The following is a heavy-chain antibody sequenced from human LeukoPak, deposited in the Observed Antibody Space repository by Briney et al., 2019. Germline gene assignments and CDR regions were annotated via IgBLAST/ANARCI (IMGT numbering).Heavy chain of an antibody. D-gene: IGHD3-22*01. CDR1: GYTFRNYG. CDR2: ISAYNGVT. J-gene: IGHJ4*02. Sequence: ASVKVSCKASGYTFRNYGITWVRQAPGQGLEWMGWISAYNGVTHYAQNLQGRVTMTTDTSTSTAYMELRSLRSDDTAVYYCARDPTNTSGYYAYFDYWGQGTLVTVSS. V-gene: IGHV1-18*01. CDR3: ARDPTNTSGYYAYFDY.